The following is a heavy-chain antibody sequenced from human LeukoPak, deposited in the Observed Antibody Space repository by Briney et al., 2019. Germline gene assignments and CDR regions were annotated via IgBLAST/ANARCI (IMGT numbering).Heavy chain of an antibody. CDR1: GDSVSSTSAA. CDR2: TYYRSQWYN. Sequence: SQTLSLTCAISGDSVSSTSAAWNWIRQSPSGGLEWLGGTYYRSQWYNEYAASVISRITINSDTSKNQFSLQLNSVTPGDTAVYYCASGVTYSFDYWGQGTLVTVSS. V-gene: IGHV6-1*01. D-gene: IGHD3-3*01. CDR3: ASGVTYSFDY. J-gene: IGHJ4*02.